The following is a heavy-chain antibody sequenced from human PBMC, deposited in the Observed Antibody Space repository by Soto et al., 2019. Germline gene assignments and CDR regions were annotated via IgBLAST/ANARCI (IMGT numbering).Heavy chain of an antibody. Sequence: SETLSLTCTVSGGSISSSSYYWGWIRQPPGKGLEWIGNIYYSRSTYYNPSLKSRVTITVDTSKNQYTLKLSSVTAEDTAVYYCARHDDGYEDYWGQGTLVTVSS. CDR1: GGSISSSSYY. V-gene: IGHV4-39*01. CDR2: IYYSRST. CDR3: ARHDDGYEDY. J-gene: IGHJ4*02. D-gene: IGHD1-1*01.